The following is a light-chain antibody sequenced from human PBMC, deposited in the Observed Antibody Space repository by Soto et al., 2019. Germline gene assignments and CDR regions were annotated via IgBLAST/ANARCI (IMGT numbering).Light chain of an antibody. Sequence: QSVLTQPPSASGTPGQRVTISCSGGGSNIGNNYVFWYQQVPGTAPKLLIYKDSKRPSGVPDRFSGAKSGTSASLAISGLRWEDEGTYYCATWDDSLVWVFGGGTKVTVL. CDR1: GSNIGNNY. CDR2: KDS. J-gene: IGLJ3*02. CDR3: ATWDDSLVWV. V-gene: IGLV1-47*01.